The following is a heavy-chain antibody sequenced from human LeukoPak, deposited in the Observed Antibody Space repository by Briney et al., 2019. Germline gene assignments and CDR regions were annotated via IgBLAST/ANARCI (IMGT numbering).Heavy chain of an antibody. V-gene: IGHV3-9*01. CDR3: AKSIRGAGSPPSY. J-gene: IGHJ4*02. CDR2: ISWNSGSI. Sequence: GGSLRLSCAASGFTFDDYAMHWVRQAPGKGLEWVSGISWNSGSIGYADSVKGRFTISRDNAKNSLYLQMNSLRAEDTAVYYCAKSIRGAGSPPSYWGQGTLVTVSS. CDR1: GFTFDDYA. D-gene: IGHD1-14*01.